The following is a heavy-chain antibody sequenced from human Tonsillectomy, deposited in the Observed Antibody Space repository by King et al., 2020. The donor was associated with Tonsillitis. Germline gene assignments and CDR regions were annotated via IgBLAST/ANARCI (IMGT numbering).Heavy chain of an antibody. V-gene: IGHV3-48*03. D-gene: IGHD1-26*01. CDR3: ARDTFGGSYPLDY. CDR1: GFTFSSYE. Sequence: VQLVESGGGLVQPGGSLRLSCAASGFTFSSYEMNWVRQAPGKGLEWVSYIGSTGYTIYYADSVKGRFTISRDNAKNSLYLQMNSLRAEDTAVYYCARDTFGGSYPLDYWGQGTLVTVSS. J-gene: IGHJ4*02. CDR2: IGSTGYTI.